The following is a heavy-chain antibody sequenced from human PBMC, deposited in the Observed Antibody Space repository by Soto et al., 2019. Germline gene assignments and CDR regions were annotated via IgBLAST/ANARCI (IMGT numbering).Heavy chain of an antibody. CDR2: MNPNSGNT. J-gene: IGHJ6*02. V-gene: IGHV1-8*01. D-gene: IGHD2-2*01. CDR3: ARGVVPAAMGAYYYGMDV. CDR1: GYTFTSYD. Sequence: ASVKVSCKASGYTFTSYDINWVRQATGQGLGWMGWMNPNSGNTGYAQKFQGRVTMTRNTSISTAYMELSSLRSEDTAVYYCARGVVPAAMGAYYYGMDVWGQGTTVTVSS.